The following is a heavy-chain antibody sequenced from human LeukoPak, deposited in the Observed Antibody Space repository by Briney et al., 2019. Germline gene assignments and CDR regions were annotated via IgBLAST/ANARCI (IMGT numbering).Heavy chain of an antibody. J-gene: IGHJ4*02. D-gene: IGHD4-17*01. CDR1: SGSISSSSYY. Sequence: SETLSLTCTVSSGSISSSSYYWGWIRQPPGKGLEWIGSIYYSGSTYYNPSLKSRVTISVDTSKNQFSLKLSSVTAADTAVYYCARHRGYGDYVYYFDYWGQGTLVTVSS. CDR3: ARHRGYGDYVYYFDY. CDR2: IYYSGST. V-gene: IGHV4-39*01.